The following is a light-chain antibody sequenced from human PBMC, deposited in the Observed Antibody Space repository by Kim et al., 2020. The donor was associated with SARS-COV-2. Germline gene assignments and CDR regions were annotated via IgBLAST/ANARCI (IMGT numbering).Light chain of an antibody. Sequence: QSALTQPRSVSGSPGQSVTISCTGTSSDVGGYNYVSWYQQHPGKVPKLVIYDVSKRPSGVPDRFSGSKSGNTASLTISGLQAEDEADYYCCSYAGSYTRVFGGGTQLTVL. CDR2: DVS. V-gene: IGLV2-11*01. CDR3: CSYAGSYTRV. CDR1: SSDVGGYNY. J-gene: IGLJ2*01.